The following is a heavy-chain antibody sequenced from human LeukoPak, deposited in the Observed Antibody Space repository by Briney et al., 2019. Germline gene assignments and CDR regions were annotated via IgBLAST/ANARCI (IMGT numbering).Heavy chain of an antibody. Sequence: GGSLRLSCAASGFTFSDYYMSWIRQAPGKGLEWVANIDQDGSEKYYVDSVKGRFTISRDNARNSLYLQMNSLRADDTAVYYCASEALLWFGELFDGMDVWGQGTTVTVSS. CDR2: IDQDGSEK. V-gene: IGHV3-7*01. D-gene: IGHD3-10*01. J-gene: IGHJ6*02. CDR3: ASEALLWFGELFDGMDV. CDR1: GFTFSDYY.